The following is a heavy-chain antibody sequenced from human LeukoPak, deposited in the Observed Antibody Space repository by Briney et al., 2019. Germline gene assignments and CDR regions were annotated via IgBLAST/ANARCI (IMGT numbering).Heavy chain of an antibody. CDR1: GFTFSSYG. D-gene: IGHD6-19*01. CDR2: IWYDGSNK. Sequence: GGSLRLSCAASGFTFSSYGIHWVRQAPGKGLEWVAVIWYDGSNKYYADSVKGRFTISRDNSKNTLYLQMNSLRAEDTAVYYCARDRSGYSSGWYGGFDPWGQGILVTVSS. V-gene: IGHV3-33*01. CDR3: ARDRSGYSSGWYGGFDP. J-gene: IGHJ5*02.